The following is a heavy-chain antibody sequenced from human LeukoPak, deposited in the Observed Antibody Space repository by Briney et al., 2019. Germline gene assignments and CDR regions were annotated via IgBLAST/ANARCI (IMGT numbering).Heavy chain of an antibody. CDR3: ARRYYDFWSGYSGFDP. V-gene: IGHV4-34*01. J-gene: IGHJ5*02. CDR1: GGSFSGYY. D-gene: IGHD3-3*01. CDR2: INHSGST. Sequence: NPSETLSLTCAVYGGSFSGYYWSWIRQPPGKGLEWIGEINHSGSTNYNPSLKSRVTISVDTSKNQFSLKLSSVTAADTAVYYCARRYYDFWSGYSGFDPWGQGTLVTVSS.